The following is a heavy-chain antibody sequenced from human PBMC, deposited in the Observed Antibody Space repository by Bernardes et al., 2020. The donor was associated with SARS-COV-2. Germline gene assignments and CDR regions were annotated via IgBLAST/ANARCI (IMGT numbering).Heavy chain of an antibody. J-gene: IGHJ4*02. Sequence: GGSLRLSCAASGFNFNNYAMSWVRQAPGKGLEWVATLSASGSSRYYADSVKGRFTISRDNSKNTVNLQMNSLRAEDTAVYYCAKVPLPKFHEVSGGSLFFSLDHGARGTLFPAPS. V-gene: IGHV3-23*01. CDR1: GFNFNNYA. CDR3: AKVPLPKFHEVSGGSLFFSLDH. CDR2: LSASGSSR. D-gene: IGHD2-15*01.